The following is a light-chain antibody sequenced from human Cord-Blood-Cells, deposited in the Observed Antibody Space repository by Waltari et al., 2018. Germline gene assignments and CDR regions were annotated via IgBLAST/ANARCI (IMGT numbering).Light chain of an antibody. V-gene: IGKV3-20*01. CDR3: QQYGSSPLYT. CDR2: GAS. CDR1: QSVSSSY. Sequence: VFTQSPGTLSLSPGERATLSCRASQSVSSSYLAWYQQKPGQAPRLLIYGASSRATGIPDRFSGSGSGTDFTLTISRLEPEDFAVYYCQQYGSSPLYTFGQGTKLEIK. J-gene: IGKJ2*01.